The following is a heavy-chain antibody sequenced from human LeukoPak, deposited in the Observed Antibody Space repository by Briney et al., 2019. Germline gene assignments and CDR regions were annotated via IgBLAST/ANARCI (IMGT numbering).Heavy chain of an antibody. D-gene: IGHD5-18*01. CDR3: AQSGYGDARFDY. V-gene: IGHV2-5*02. CDR2: IYWDDDK. J-gene: IGHJ4*02. Sequence: SGPTLVNPTPTLTLTCTFSGFSLPTSGGGVGWIRQPPGKALEWLALIYWDDDKRYSPSLKSRLTITKDTSKNQVVLTMTNMDPVDRATYYCAQSGYGDARFDYWGQGTLVTVSS. CDR1: GFSLPTSGGG.